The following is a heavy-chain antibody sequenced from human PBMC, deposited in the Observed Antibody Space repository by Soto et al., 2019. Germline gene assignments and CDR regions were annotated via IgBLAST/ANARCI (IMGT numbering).Heavy chain of an antibody. V-gene: IGHV1-18*01. Sequence: ASVKVSCKASGYTFTSYGISWVRQAPGQGLEWMGWISAYNGNTNYAQKLQGRVTMTTDTSTSTAYMELRSLRSDDTAVYYCARDSFGVVIIGHYYYGMDVWGQGTTVTVSS. CDR2: ISAYNGNT. D-gene: IGHD3-3*01. J-gene: IGHJ6*02. CDR1: GYTFTSYG. CDR3: ARDSFGVVIIGHYYYGMDV.